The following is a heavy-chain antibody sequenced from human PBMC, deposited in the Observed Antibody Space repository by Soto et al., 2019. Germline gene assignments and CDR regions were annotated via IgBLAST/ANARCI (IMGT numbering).Heavy chain of an antibody. Sequence: GGSLRLSCAASGFTFSDYYMSWIRQAPGKGLEWVSYISSSGSTIYYADSVKGRFTISRDNAKNSLYLQMNSLRAEDTAVYYCARDISGYVFNYYYMDVWGKGTTVTVSS. J-gene: IGHJ6*03. V-gene: IGHV3-11*01. CDR1: GFTFSDYY. D-gene: IGHD5-12*01. CDR2: ISSSGSTI. CDR3: ARDISGYVFNYYYMDV.